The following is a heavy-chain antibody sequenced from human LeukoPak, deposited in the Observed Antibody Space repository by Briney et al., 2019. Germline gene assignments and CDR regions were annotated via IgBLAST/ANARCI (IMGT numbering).Heavy chain of an antibody. D-gene: IGHD3-22*01. CDR2: IIPIFGTA. CDR3: ARALEDSSGYYDYYYGMDV. CDR1: GGTFSSYA. V-gene: IGHV1-69*05. J-gene: IGHJ6*02. Sequence: SVKVSCKASGGTFSSYAISWVRQAPGQGLEWMGGIIPIFGTANYAQKFQGRVTITTDESTSTAYMELSSLRSEDTAVYYCARALEDSSGYYDYYYGMDVWGQGTTVTVSS.